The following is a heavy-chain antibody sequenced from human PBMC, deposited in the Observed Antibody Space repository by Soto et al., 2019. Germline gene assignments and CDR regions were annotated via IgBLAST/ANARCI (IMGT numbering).Heavy chain of an antibody. Sequence: ASVKVSCKASGYTFTSYAMHWVRQAPGQRLEWMGWINAGNGNTKYSQKFQGRVTITRDTSASTAYMELSSLRSEDTAVYYCERGMATIARPFDYWGQGTLVTVS. CDR1: GYTFTSYA. CDR2: INAGNGNT. V-gene: IGHV1-3*01. CDR3: ERGMATIARPFDY. J-gene: IGHJ4*02. D-gene: IGHD5-12*01.